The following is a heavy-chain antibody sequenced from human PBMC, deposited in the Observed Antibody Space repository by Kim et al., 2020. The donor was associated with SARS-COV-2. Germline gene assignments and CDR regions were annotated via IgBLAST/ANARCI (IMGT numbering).Heavy chain of an antibody. V-gene: IGHV3-21*01. CDR2: ISSSSSYI. CDR1: GFTFSSYS. J-gene: IGHJ6*02. D-gene: IGHD6-13*01. Sequence: GGSLRLSCAASGFTFSSYSMNWVRQAPGKGLEWVSSISSSSSYIYYADSVKGRFTISRDNAKNSLYLQMNSLRAEDTAVYYCARDTEAAARGNYYYYGMDVWGQGTTVTVSS. CDR3: ARDTEAAARGNYYYYGMDV.